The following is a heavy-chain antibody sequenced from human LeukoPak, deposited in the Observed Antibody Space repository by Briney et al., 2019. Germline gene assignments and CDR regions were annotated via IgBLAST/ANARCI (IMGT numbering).Heavy chain of an antibody. CDR3: TTEAYCSGGSCSGFDY. Sequence: GGSLRLSCAASGLTFSKAWMNWVRQAPGKGLEWVGRIKSKIDGGTTDYAAPVKGRFTISSDDSNNMLYLQMNSLKTEDTAVYYCTTEAYCSGGSCSGFDYWGQGTLVTVSS. CDR1: GLTFSKAW. D-gene: IGHD2-15*01. J-gene: IGHJ4*02. CDR2: IKSKIDGGTT. V-gene: IGHV3-15*01.